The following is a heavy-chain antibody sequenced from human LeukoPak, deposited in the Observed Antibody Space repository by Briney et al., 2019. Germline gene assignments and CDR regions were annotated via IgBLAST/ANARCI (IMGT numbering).Heavy chain of an antibody. CDR3: AIGVYYYDSSGYNVYFDY. J-gene: IGHJ4*02. CDR1: GGSISSHY. V-gene: IGHV4-59*11. D-gene: IGHD3-22*01. Sequence: SETLSLTCTVSGGSISSHYWSWIRQPPGKGLEWIGYIYYSGGTNYNPSLTSRVTISVDASKNQFSLKLSSVTAADTAVYYCAIGVYYYDSSGYNVYFDYWGQGTLVTVSS. CDR2: IYYSGGT.